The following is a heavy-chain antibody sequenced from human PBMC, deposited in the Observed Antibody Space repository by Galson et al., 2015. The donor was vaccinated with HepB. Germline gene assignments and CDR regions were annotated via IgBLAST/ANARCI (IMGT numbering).Heavy chain of an antibody. CDR1: GFTFTSSA. J-gene: IGHJ3*02. CDR3: AAPNYDILTGPPAFDI. CDR2: IVVGSGNT. V-gene: IGHV1-58*01. Sequence: SVKVSCKASGFTFTSSAVQWVRQARGQRLEWIGWIVVGSGNTNYAQKFQERVTITRDMSTSTAYMELSSLRSEDTAVYYCAAPNYDILTGPPAFDIWGQGTMVTVSS. D-gene: IGHD3-9*01.